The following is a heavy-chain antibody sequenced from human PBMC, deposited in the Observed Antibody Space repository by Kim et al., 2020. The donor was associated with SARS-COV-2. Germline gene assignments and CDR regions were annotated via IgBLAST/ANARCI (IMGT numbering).Heavy chain of an antibody. V-gene: IGHV3-30*18. J-gene: IGHJ4*02. D-gene: IGHD2-8*01. CDR1: GFTFSSYG. Sequence: GGSLRLSCAASGFTFSSYGMHWVRQAPGKGLEWVAVISYDGSNKYYADSVKGRFTISRDNSKNTLYLQMNSLRAEDTAVYYCAKVMGFCTNGVCYAAPAGDFDYWGQGTLVTVSS. CDR2: ISYDGSNK. CDR3: AKVMGFCTNGVCYAAPAGDFDY.